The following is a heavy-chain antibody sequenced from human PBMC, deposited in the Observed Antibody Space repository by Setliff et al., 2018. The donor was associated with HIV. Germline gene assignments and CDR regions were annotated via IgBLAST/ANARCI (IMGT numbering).Heavy chain of an antibody. V-gene: IGHV1-69*13. J-gene: IGHJ5*02. CDR3: APVSSGWFDP. Sequence: ASVKVSCKASGGTFSSYAISWVRQAPGQGLEWMGGIIPIFGTANYAQKFQGRVTITADESTSTAYMELTSLRSEDTAMYYCAPVSSGWFDPWGQGTLVTSPQ. CDR1: GGTFSSYA. D-gene: IGHD2-2*01. CDR2: IIPIFGTA.